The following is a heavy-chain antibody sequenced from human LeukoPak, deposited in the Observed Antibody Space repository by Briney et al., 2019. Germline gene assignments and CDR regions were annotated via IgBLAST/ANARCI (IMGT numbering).Heavy chain of an antibody. D-gene: IGHD3-22*01. CDR2: IYTSGST. J-gene: IGHJ4*02. CDR1: GGSISSYY. Sequence: SETLSLTCTVSGGSISSYYWSWIRQPAGKGLEWIGRIYTSGSTNYNPSLKSRVTMSVDTSKHQFSLKLSSVTAADTAVYYCARDTDYYDSSGYYNYFDYWGQGTLVTVSS. V-gene: IGHV4-4*07. CDR3: ARDTDYYDSSGYYNYFDY.